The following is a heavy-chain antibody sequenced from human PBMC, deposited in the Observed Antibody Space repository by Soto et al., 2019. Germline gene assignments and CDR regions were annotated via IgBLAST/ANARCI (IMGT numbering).Heavy chain of an antibody. CDR2: IVVGSGNT. J-gene: IGHJ6*02. D-gene: IGHD3-22*01. V-gene: IGHV1-58*01. CDR3: AAGYDSSGYSNYYYYYGMDV. CDR1: GFTFTSSA. Sequence: LVKVSCKASGFTFTSSAVQWVRQARGQRLEWIGWIVVGSGNTNYAQKFQERVTITRDMSTSTAYMELSSLRSEDTAVYYCAAGYDSSGYSNYYYYYGMDVWGQGTTVTVSS.